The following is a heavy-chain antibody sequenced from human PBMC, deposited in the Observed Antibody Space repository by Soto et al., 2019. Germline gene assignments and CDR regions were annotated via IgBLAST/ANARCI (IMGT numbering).Heavy chain of an antibody. CDR1: GFSLSTSGMC. J-gene: IGHJ4*02. CDR3: ARIDYDILTGYYGAVDY. CDR2: IDWDDDK. Sequence: SGPTLVNPTQTLTLTCTFSGFSLSTSGMCVSWIRQPPGKALEWLALIDWDDDKYYSTSLKTRLTISKDTSKNQVVLTMTNMDPVDTATYYCARIDYDILTGYYGAVDYWGQGTLVTVSS. V-gene: IGHV2-70*01. D-gene: IGHD3-9*01.